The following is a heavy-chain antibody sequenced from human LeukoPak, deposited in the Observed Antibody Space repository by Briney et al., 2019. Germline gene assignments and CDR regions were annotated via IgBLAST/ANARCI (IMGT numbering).Heavy chain of an antibody. D-gene: IGHD4-23*01. J-gene: IGHJ5*02. CDR3: GRGGNANNWFDP. CDR1: GGSFSGYY. CDR2: INHSGST. V-gene: IGHV4-34*09. Sequence: SETLSLTCAVYGGSFSGYYWSWIRQPPGKGLEWIGEINHSGSTYYNPSLKSRVTISVDTSKNQFSLKLSSVTAADTAVYYCGRGGNANNWFDPWGQGTLVTVSS.